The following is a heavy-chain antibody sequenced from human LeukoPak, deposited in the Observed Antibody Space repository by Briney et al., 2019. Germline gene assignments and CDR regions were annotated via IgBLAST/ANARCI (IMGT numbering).Heavy chain of an antibody. V-gene: IGHV4-4*07. CDR2: IYTSGST. CDR1: GGSLSSYY. D-gene: IGHD3-10*01. Sequence: SETLSLTCTVSGGSLSSYYWSWIRQPAGKGPEWIGRIYTSGSTNYNPSLKSRVTMSVDTSKNQFSLKLSSVTAADTAVYYCAISYGSGSYFDYWGQGTLVTVSS. CDR3: AISYGSGSYFDY. J-gene: IGHJ4*02.